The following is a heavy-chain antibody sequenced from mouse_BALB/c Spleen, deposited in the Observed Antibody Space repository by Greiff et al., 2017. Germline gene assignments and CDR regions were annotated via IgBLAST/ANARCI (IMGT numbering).Heavy chain of an antibody. J-gene: IGHJ4*01. D-gene: IGHD2-14*01. CDR3: ASDYRYGLDY. CDR1: GYTFTSYW. Sequence: VKLMESGAELARPGASVKLSCKASGYTFTSYWMQWVKQRPGQGLEWIGAIYPGDGDTRYTQKFKGKATLTADKSSSTAYMQLSSLASEDSAVYYCASDYRYGLDYWGQGTSVTVSS. V-gene: IGHV1-87*01. CDR2: IYPGDGDT.